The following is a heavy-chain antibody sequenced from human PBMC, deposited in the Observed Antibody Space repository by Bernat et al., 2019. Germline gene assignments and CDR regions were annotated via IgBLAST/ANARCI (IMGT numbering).Heavy chain of an antibody. V-gene: IGHV1-8*01. Sequence: QVQLVQSGAEVKKPGASVRVSCKASGYTFTSYDINWVRQATGQGLEWMGWMNPNSGNTGSAQKFQGRVTMTRNTSINTAYMELSSLRSEDTAVYYCARAARITTFGVLLYYFADWGQRTLVTVSP. J-gene: IGHJ4*02. CDR1: GYTFTSYD. CDR2: MNPNSGNT. D-gene: IGHD3-3*01. CDR3: ARAARITTFGVLLYYFAD.